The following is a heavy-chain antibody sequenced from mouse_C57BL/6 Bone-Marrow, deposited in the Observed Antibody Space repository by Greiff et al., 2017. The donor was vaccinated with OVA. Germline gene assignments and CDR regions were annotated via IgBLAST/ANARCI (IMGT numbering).Heavy chain of an antibody. Sequence: VHLVESGAELVKPGASVKLSCKASGYTFTSYWMHWVKQRPGQGLEWIGYINPSSGYTKYNQKFKDKATLTVDKSSSTAYMQLSSLTSEDSAVYYCARCWDGYWGQGTTLTAST. CDR1: GYTFTSYW. D-gene: IGHD4-1*01. CDR2: INPSSGYT. V-gene: IGHV1-7*01. CDR3: ARCWDGY. J-gene: IGHJ2*01.